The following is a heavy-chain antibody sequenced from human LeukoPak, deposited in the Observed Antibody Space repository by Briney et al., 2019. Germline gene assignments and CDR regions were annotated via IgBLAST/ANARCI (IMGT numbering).Heavy chain of an antibody. J-gene: IGHJ6*03. Sequence: PGGSLRLSCSGSGFTFSTYEMNWVRQAPGKGLDWVSSISSRAGTIYYADSVKGRFSISRDNAKNSLYLQMNSLRDEDTAVYYCARDGTPNYSSGWVYMDVWGKGTTVTISS. CDR3: ARDGTPNYSSGWVYMDV. CDR2: ISSRAGTI. CDR1: GFTFSTYE. V-gene: IGHV3-48*03. D-gene: IGHD6-25*01.